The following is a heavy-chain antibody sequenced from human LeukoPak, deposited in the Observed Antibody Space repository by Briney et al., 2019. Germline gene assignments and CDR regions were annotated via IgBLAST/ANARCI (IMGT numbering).Heavy chain of an antibody. CDR1: GFTVTNNY. D-gene: IGHD3-16*01. V-gene: IGHV3-53*04. J-gene: IGHJ4*02. CDR3: AKDLTNGWGTFDY. Sequence: WGSLRLSCAASGFTVTNNYMNWVRQAPGKGLEWVSVIYSDGSTFYSDSVKGRFTISRHNSKNIVYLQMNSLRTEDTAVYYCAKDLTNGWGTFDYWGQGTLVTVSS. CDR2: IYSDGST.